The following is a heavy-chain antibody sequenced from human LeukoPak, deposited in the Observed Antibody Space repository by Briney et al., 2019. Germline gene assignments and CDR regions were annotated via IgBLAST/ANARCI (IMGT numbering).Heavy chain of an antibody. Sequence: PGGFLRLSCAASGFTFSSYAMSWVRQAPGKGLEWVSAISGSGGSTYYADSVKGRFTISRDNSKNTLYLQMNSLRAEDTAVYYCAKDGLDIVATPFDYWGQGTLVTVSS. CDR2: ISGSGGST. CDR1: GFTFSSYA. V-gene: IGHV3-23*01. CDR3: AKDGLDIVATPFDY. D-gene: IGHD5-12*01. J-gene: IGHJ4*02.